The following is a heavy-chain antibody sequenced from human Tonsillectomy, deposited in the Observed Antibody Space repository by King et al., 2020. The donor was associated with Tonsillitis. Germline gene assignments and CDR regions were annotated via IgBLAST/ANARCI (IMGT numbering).Heavy chain of an antibody. D-gene: IGHD3-10*01. Sequence: LQLVQSGAEVKKPGESLKISCKGSGYSFTSYWIGWVRQMPGKGLEWMGIIYPGDSDTRYSPSFQGQVTISADKSISTAYLQWSSLKASDTAMYYCARLSGMSPRWGSGSYSNEGGLDYWGQGNLVTVSS. V-gene: IGHV5-51*01. CDR1: GYSFTSYW. CDR3: ARLSGMSPRWGSGSYSNEGGLDY. J-gene: IGHJ4*02. CDR2: IYPGDSDT.